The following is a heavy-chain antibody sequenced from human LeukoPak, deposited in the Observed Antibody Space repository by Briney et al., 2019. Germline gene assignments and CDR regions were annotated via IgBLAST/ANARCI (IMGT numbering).Heavy chain of an antibody. V-gene: IGHV1-69*05. D-gene: IGHD6-25*01. Sequence: SVKVSCKASGGTFSSYAISWVRQAPGQGLEWMGGIIPIFGTANYAQKFQGRVTITTDESTSTAYMELSSLRSEDTAVYYCARAMQRLSSLQPYYYYMDVWGKGTTVTVSS. CDR1: GGTFSSYA. CDR2: IIPIFGTA. J-gene: IGHJ6*03. CDR3: ARAMQRLSSLQPYYYYMDV.